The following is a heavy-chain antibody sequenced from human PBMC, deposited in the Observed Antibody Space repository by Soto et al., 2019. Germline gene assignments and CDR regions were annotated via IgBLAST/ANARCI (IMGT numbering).Heavy chain of an antibody. CDR3: AKGTNPYYDFWSGLNY. V-gene: IGHV3-30*18. CDR2: ISYDGSNK. Sequence: QVQLVESGGGVVQPGRSLRLSCAASGFTFSSYGMHWVRQPPGKGLEWVAVISYDGSNKYYADSVKGRFTISRDNSKNTLYLQMNSLRAEDTAVYYCAKGTNPYYDFWSGLNYWGQGTLVTVSS. CDR1: GFTFSSYG. D-gene: IGHD3-3*01. J-gene: IGHJ4*02.